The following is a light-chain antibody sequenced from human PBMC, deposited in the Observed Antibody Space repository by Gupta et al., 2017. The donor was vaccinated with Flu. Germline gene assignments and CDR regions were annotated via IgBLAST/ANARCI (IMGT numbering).Light chain of an antibody. J-gene: IGKJ1*01. Sequence: IQLTQSPSSLAAVVGDRVSISCRTTQSARIYLNWYQQKPGKVPELLIYAASSLRSGVPSRISGSGSGNDFTITIRSLQPEDFANYCCQQNYRVPWTFGQGTKVEIK. CDR1: QSARIY. V-gene: IGKV1-39*01. CDR3: QQNYRVPWT. CDR2: AAS.